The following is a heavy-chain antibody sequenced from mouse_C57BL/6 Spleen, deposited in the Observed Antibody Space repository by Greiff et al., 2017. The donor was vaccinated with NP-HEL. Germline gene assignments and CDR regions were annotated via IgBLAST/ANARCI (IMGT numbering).Heavy chain of an antibody. J-gene: IGHJ4*01. Sequence: EVMLVESGPELVKPGDSVKISCKASGYSFTGYFMNWVMQSHGKSLEWIGRINPYNGDTFYNQKFKGKATLTVDKSSSTAHMELRSLTSEDSAVYYCARSDSNSYAMDYWGQGTSVTVSS. CDR1: GYSFTGYF. D-gene: IGHD2-5*01. V-gene: IGHV1-20*01. CDR2: INPYNGDT. CDR3: ARSDSNSYAMDY.